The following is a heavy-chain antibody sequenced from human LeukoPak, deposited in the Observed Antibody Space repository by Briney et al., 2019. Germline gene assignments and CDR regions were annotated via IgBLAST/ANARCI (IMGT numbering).Heavy chain of an antibody. D-gene: IGHD3-10*01. CDR3: ARSLRWFGNTYYFDY. CDR1: GGTFSSYA. Sequence: SVKVSCKASGGTFSSYAISWVRQAPGQGLEWMGRIIPILGIANYAQKFQGRVTITADKSTSTAYMELSSLRSEDTAVYYCARSLRWFGNTYYFDYWGQGTLVTVSS. CDR2: IIPILGIA. V-gene: IGHV1-69*04. J-gene: IGHJ4*02.